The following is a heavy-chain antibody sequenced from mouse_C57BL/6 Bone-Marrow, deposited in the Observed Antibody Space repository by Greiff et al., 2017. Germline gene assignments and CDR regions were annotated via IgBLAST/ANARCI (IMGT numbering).Heavy chain of an antibody. Sequence: VQLQQSGAELVKPGASVKMSCKASGYTFTTYPIEWMKQNHGKSLEWIGNFHPYDDDTKYNEKFKGKATLTVEKTSSTVYLELSRLTSDDSAVYDCARGGNYGGYYFDYWGQGTTLTVSS. D-gene: IGHD2-1*01. CDR2: FHPYDDDT. CDR1: GYTFTTYP. V-gene: IGHV1-47*01. CDR3: ARGGNYGGYYFDY. J-gene: IGHJ2*01.